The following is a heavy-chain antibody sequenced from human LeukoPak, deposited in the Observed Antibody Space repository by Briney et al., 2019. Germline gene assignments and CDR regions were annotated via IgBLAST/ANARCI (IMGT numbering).Heavy chain of an antibody. J-gene: IGHJ3*02. Sequence: PGGSLRLSCAASGFTFSSYGMHWVRQAPGKGLEWVAFIRYDGSNKYYADSVKGRFTISRDNSKNTLYLQMNSLRAEDTAVYYCAKSGGGRRDGPSRSAFDIWGQGTMVTVSS. CDR3: AKSGGGRRDGPSRSAFDI. CDR2: IRYDGSNK. D-gene: IGHD5-24*01. CDR1: GFTFSSYG. V-gene: IGHV3-30*02.